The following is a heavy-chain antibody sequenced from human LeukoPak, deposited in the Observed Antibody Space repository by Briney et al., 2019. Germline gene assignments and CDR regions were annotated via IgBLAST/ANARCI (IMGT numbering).Heavy chain of an antibody. Sequence: SETLSLTCTVSGGSIRSYYWSWIRQPPGKGLEWIGYIYYSGSTYYNPSLKSRVTISVDTSKNQFSLKLSSVTAADTAVYYCARESPVDNWFDPWGQGTLVTVSS. CDR1: GGSIRSYY. CDR3: ARESPVDNWFDP. V-gene: IGHV4-30-4*08. CDR2: IYYSGST. J-gene: IGHJ5*02.